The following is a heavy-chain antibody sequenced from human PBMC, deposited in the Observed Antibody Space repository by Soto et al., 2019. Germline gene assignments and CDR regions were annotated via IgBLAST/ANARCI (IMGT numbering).Heavy chain of an antibody. Sequence: ASVKVSCKASGYTFTDYYIHWVRQAPGQGLEWVGWINPDSGGTNLAQRFQGRVTMTSDTSINTAYMELSSLRSDDTAVYYCARNYYDSSDRDYLDYWGQGTPVTVSS. CDR1: GYTFTDYY. CDR2: INPDSGGT. CDR3: ARNYYDSSDRDYLDY. V-gene: IGHV1-2*02. J-gene: IGHJ4*02. D-gene: IGHD3-22*01.